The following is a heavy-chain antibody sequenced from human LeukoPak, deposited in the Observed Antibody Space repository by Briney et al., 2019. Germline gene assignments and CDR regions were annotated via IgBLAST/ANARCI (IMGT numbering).Heavy chain of an antibody. Sequence: GGSPRLSCAASGFTFSSYSMNWVRQAPGKGLEWVSSISSSSSYIYYADSVKGRFTISRDNAKNSLYLQMNSLRAEDTAVYYCARRVSPATNWFDPWGQGTLVTVSS. V-gene: IGHV3-21*04. CDR2: ISSSSSYI. J-gene: IGHJ5*02. CDR3: ARRVSPATNWFDP. CDR1: GFTFSSYS. D-gene: IGHD6-6*01.